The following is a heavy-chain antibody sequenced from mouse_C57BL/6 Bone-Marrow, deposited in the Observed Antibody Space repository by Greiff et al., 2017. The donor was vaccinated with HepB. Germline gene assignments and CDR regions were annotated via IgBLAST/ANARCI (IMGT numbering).Heavy chain of an antibody. Sequence: DVKLVESGPGLVKPSQSLSLTCSVTGYSITSGYYWNWIRQFPGNKLEWMGYISYDGSNNYNPSLKNRISITRDTSKNQFFLKLNSVTTEDTATYYCATYYSKGGDYFDYWGQGTTLTVSS. CDR2: ISYDGSN. CDR1: GYSITSGYY. V-gene: IGHV3-6*01. J-gene: IGHJ2*01. D-gene: IGHD2-5*01. CDR3: ATYYSKGGDYFDY.